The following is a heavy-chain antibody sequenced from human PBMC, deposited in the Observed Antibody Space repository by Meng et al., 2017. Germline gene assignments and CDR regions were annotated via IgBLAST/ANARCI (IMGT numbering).Heavy chain of an antibody. CDR3: AGSSGWYEDAFDY. J-gene: IGHJ4*02. V-gene: IGHV5-51*01. CDR1: GYSFTSYW. CDR2: IYPGDSDT. Sequence: GESLKISCKGSGYSFTSYWIGWVRQMPGKGLEWMGIIYPGDSDTRYSPSFQGQVTISADKSISTAYLQWGSLKASDTAMYYCAGSSGWYEDAFDYWGQGTLVTVSS. D-gene: IGHD6-19*01.